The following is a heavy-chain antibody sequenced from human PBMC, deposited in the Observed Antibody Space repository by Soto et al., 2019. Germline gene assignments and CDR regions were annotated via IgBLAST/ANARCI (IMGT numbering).Heavy chain of an antibody. CDR1: GFTFSSYS. Sequence: GGSLRLSSAASGFTFSSYSMNWVRQAPGKGLEWVLSISSSSSYIYYADSVKGRFTISRDNAKNSLYLQMNSLRAEDTAVYYCARDLSGWPFDYWGQETLVTVSS. CDR3: ARDLSGWPFDY. J-gene: IGHJ4*02. D-gene: IGHD6-19*01. V-gene: IGHV3-21*01. CDR2: ISSSSSYI.